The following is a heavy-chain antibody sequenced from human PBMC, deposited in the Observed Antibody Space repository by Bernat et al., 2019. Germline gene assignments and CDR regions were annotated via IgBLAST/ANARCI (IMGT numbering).Heavy chain of an antibody. D-gene: IGHD2-15*01. CDR2: ISNIHTYI. V-gene: IGHV3-21*01. Sequence: EVQLVESGGGLVKPGGSLRLSCAASAFTFSTYAMTWVRQAPGKGLEWVSSISNIHTYIYYADSVRGRFTISRDNSKNSLYLQMNSLRAEDTAVYYCARDHLYCSGGSCYFDAFDFWGQGTMVTVSS. CDR3: ARDHLYCSGGSCYFDAFDF. CDR1: AFTFSTYA. J-gene: IGHJ3*01.